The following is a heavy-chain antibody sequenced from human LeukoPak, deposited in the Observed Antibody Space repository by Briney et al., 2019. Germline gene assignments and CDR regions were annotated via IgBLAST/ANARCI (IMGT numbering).Heavy chain of an antibody. CDR2: INHGGST. CDR3: ARDDPYYFDY. D-gene: IGHD1-1*01. Sequence: SETLSLTCAVYGGSFSGYYWSWIRQPPGKGLEWIGEINHGGSTNYNPSLKSRVTISVDTSKNQFSLTLSSATAADTAVYYCARDDPYYFDYWGQGTLVTVSS. J-gene: IGHJ4*02. CDR1: GGSFSGYY. V-gene: IGHV4-34*01.